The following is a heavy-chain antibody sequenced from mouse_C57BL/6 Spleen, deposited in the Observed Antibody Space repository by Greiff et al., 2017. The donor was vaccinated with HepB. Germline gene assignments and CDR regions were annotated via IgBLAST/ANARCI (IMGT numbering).Heavy chain of an antibody. J-gene: IGHJ4*01. CDR1: GYTFTEYT. V-gene: IGHV1-62-2*01. CDR3: ARHEDPRYGNWGYAMDY. CDR2: FYPGSGSI. Sequence: QVQLKESGAELVKPGASVKLSCKASGYTFTEYTIHWVKQRSGQGLEWIGWFYPGSGSIKYNEKFKDKATLTADKSSSTVYMELSRLTSEDSAVYFCARHEDPRYGNWGYAMDYWGQGTSVTVSS. D-gene: IGHD2-1*01.